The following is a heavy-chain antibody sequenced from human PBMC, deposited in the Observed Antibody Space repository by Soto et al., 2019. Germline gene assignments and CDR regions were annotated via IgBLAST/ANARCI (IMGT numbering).Heavy chain of an antibody. CDR3: ARHTNPPDYYGSGSYSNWFDP. J-gene: IGHJ5*02. V-gene: IGHV5-51*01. D-gene: IGHD3-10*01. CDR1: GYSFTSYW. Sequence: GESLKISCKGSGYSFTSYWIGWVRQMPGKGLEWMGIIYPGDSDTRYSPSFQGQVTISADKSISTAYLQWSSLKASDTAMYYCARHTNPPDYYGSGSYSNWFDPWGQGTLVTVSS. CDR2: IYPGDSDT.